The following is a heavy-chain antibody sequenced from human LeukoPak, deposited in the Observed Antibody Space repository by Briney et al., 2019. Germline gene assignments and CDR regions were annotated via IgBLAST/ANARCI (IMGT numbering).Heavy chain of an antibody. J-gene: IGHJ4*02. CDR3: ARDSGFSGTQRGEY. V-gene: IGHV3-30*04. Sequence: GRSLRLSCAASGFTFSSYAMHWVRQAPGKGLEWVAVISYDGSNKYYSDSVKGRFTISRDNSKNTLYLQMNSLRAEDTAVYYCARDSGFSGTQRGEYWGQGALVAVSS. CDR2: ISYDGSNK. CDR1: GFTFSSYA. D-gene: IGHD3/OR15-3a*01.